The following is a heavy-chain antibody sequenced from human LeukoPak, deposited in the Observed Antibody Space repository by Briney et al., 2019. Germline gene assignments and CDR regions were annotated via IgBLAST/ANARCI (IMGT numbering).Heavy chain of an antibody. J-gene: IGHJ4*02. CDR3: ARLYGDFYFDY. Sequence: SGPALVNPTQTLTLTCIFSGFSLTTSGIRVSWIRQSPGKALEWLAHIDWDDDKFYSTSLKTRLTLSKDTSKNQVVLTMTNMDPVGTATYYCARLYGDFYFDYWGEGTLVTVSS. D-gene: IGHD4-17*01. CDR1: GFSLTTSGIR. V-gene: IGHV2-70*04. CDR2: IDWDDDK.